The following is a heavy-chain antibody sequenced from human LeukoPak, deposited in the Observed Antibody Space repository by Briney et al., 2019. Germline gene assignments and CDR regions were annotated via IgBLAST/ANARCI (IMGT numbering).Heavy chain of an antibody. CDR1: GYIFTGYW. CDR3: AREMRPATTTLVAY. J-gene: IGHJ4*02. Sequence: ASEKVSCTASGYIFTGYWIYWVRHAPGQGLEWMGFINTNSGNTNYAQKFQGGVTMTRDTSITTAYMELSSLTADDTAVYYCAREMRPATTTLVAYWGQGTQVTVSS. V-gene: IGHV1-2*02. D-gene: IGHD1-1*01. CDR2: INTNSGNT.